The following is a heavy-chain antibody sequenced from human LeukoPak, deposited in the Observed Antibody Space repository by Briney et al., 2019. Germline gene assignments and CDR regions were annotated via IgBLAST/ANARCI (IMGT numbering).Heavy chain of an antibody. V-gene: IGHV4-59*11. CDR3: ARRYYDFWSGAAGVYYMDV. CDR2: IYYNGNT. J-gene: IGHJ6*03. D-gene: IGHD3-3*01. CDR1: GGSINSHS. Sequence: PSETLSLTCTVSGGSINSHSWNWIRQSPGKGLEWIGNIYYNGNTKDNPSLKSRVTISIDTSKNQFSLKLTSVTAADTAVYYCARRYYDFWSGAAGVYYMDVWGEGTTVTVSS.